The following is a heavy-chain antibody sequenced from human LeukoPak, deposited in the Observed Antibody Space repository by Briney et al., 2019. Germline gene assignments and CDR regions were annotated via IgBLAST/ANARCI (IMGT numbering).Heavy chain of an antibody. CDR1: GGSISSYY. J-gene: IGHJ3*02. CDR2: IYYSGST. Sequence: PSETLSLTCAVSGGSISSYYWSWIRQPPGKGLEWIGYIYYSGSTNYNPSLKSRVTTSVDTSKNQFSLKLSSVTAADTAVYYCARDRGVLEWFAAFDIWGQGTMVTVSS. V-gene: IGHV4-59*01. CDR3: ARDRGVLEWFAAFDI. D-gene: IGHD3-3*01.